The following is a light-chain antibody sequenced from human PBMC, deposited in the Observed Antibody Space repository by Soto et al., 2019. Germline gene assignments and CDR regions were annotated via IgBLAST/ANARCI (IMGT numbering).Light chain of an antibody. J-gene: IGKJ2*01. CDR3: QQSYSTVYT. CDR1: QSISSY. Sequence: DIPMTQSPSSLSASVGDRVTITCRASQSISSYLNWYQQKPGKAPKLLIYAASSLQSGVTSRFSGSGSGTDFTLTISSLQPEDFATYYGQQSYSTVYTFGQGTKLEIK. CDR2: AAS. V-gene: IGKV1-39*01.